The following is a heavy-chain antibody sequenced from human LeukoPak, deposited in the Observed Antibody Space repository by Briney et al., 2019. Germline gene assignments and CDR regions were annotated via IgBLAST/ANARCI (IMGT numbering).Heavy chain of an antibody. J-gene: IGHJ4*02. CDR3: ARVSGYCTSTSCHDY. D-gene: IGHD2-2*01. CDR1: GYTFTSYG. Sequence: ASVKVSCKASGYTFTSYGISWVRQAPGQGLEWMGWISAYNGNTNYAQKLQGRVTMTTDTSTGTAYMELRSLRSDDTAVYYCARVSGYCTSTSCHDYWGQGTLVTVSS. V-gene: IGHV1-18*01. CDR2: ISAYNGNT.